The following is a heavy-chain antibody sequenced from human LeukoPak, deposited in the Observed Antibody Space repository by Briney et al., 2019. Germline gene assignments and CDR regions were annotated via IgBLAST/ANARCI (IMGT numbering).Heavy chain of an antibody. V-gene: IGHV4-59*08. CDR1: GVSISNYI. J-gene: IGHJ4*02. CDR2: IYYSGST. D-gene: IGHD3-10*01. Sequence: AETLSLSCTAAGVSISNYIWSWIRQPPGKGLEWIAYIYYSGSTNYNPSLKSRVTISVDTSSNQFSLKLISVTAADTAVYYCARRAYGSGSFNRYHFDYWGQGTLVAVSS. CDR3: ARRAYGSGSFNRYHFDY.